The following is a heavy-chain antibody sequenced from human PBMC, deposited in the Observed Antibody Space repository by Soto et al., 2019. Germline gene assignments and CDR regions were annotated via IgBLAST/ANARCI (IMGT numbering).Heavy chain of an antibody. V-gene: IGHV4-39*01. D-gene: IGHD3-9*01. Sequence: SETLSLTCTVSGGSISISPYYWGWIRQPPGKGLEWIGSIYYSGSTFYNPSLKSRVTISVDTSKNQFSLKLSSVTAADTAVYYCARHSPDFDWLSQFDYWGQGTLVTVSS. CDR3: ARHSPDFDWLSQFDY. J-gene: IGHJ4*02. CDR2: IYYSGST. CDR1: GGSISISPYY.